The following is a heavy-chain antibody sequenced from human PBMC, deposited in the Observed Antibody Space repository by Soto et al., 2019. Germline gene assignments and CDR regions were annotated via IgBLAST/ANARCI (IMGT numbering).Heavy chain of an antibody. CDR1: GFTFSRCA. Sequence: EVQLLESGGDLVQPGGSLRLSCAASGFTFSRCAMSWVRQAPGKGLEWVSAISGSGSNTYYTDSVKGRFTISRDNSKNMMYLQMNRLRGEDTAAYYCAREDTFAPETEEPHFDYRGKGILVTVSS. CDR2: ISGSGSNT. D-gene: IGHD1-1*01. V-gene: IGHV3-23*01. CDR3: AREDTFAPETEEPHFDY. J-gene: IGHJ4*02.